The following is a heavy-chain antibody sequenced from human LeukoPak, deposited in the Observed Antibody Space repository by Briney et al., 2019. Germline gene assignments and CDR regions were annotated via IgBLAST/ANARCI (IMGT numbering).Heavy chain of an antibody. V-gene: IGHV4-59*01. J-gene: IGHJ4*02. Sequence: PSETLPLTCTVSGGSMNPYFWSWIRQPPGKGLEWIGYIYYSGGTSYNASLKSRVTISVDTSKSQFSLGLSSVTAADTAVYYCARVSQDYYDRSGYYYFDFWGRGTLVTVSS. D-gene: IGHD3-22*01. CDR3: ARVSQDYYDRSGYYYFDF. CDR2: IYYSGGT. CDR1: GGSMNPYF.